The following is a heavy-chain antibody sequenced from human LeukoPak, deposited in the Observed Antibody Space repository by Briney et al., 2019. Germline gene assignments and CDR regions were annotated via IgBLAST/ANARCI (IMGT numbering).Heavy chain of an antibody. V-gene: IGHV3-30*18. D-gene: IGHD3-22*01. Sequence: GGSLRLSCAASGFTFSSYGMHWVRQAPGKGLEWVAVISYDGSNKYYADPVKGRFTISRDNSKNTLYLQMNSLRAEDTAVYYCAKDQCYYYSSGDYRAYYYYYGMDVWGQGTTVTVSS. CDR2: ISYDGSNK. J-gene: IGHJ6*02. CDR1: GFTFSSYG. CDR3: AKDQCYYYSSGDYRAYYYYYGMDV.